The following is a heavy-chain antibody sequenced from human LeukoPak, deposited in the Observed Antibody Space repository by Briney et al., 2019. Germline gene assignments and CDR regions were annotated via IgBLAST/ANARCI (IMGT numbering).Heavy chain of an antibody. Sequence: GASVKVSCKASGFAFSDYYMHWVRQAPGQGLEWMGWINVKSGDTNYAQKHQGRVTITRDTSISTVYIELTSLRSDDTALYYCAREDIITSFSLDYWGLGTLVTVSS. CDR2: INVKSGDT. D-gene: IGHD1-20*01. V-gene: IGHV1-2*02. CDR1: GFAFSDYY. CDR3: AREDIITSFSLDY. J-gene: IGHJ4*02.